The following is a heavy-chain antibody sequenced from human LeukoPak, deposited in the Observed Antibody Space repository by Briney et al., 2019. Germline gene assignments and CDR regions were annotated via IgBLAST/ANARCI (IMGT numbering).Heavy chain of an antibody. V-gene: IGHV3-7*01. J-gene: IGHJ6*02. CDR1: GITFSSFW. CDR3: AKDRAGGSLYYYYYYGMDV. D-gene: IGHD1-26*01. CDR2: IKQDGSEK. Sequence: GGSLRLSCAVSGITFSSFWMSWVRQAPGKGLEWVANIKQDGSEKYYVDSVKGRFTISRDNSKNTLYLQMNSLRAEDTAVYYCAKDRAGGSLYYYYYYGMDVWGQGTTVTVSS.